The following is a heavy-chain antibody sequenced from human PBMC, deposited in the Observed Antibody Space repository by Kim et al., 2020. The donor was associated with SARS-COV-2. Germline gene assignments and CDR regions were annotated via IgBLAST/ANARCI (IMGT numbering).Heavy chain of an antibody. CDR1: GLNFGDYA. J-gene: IGHJ4*02. CDR2: IRSKRYGETT. CDR3: TSGPYYYDSAAYYHDY. V-gene: IGHV3-49*03. D-gene: IGHD3-22*01. Sequence: GGSLRLSCTTSGLNFGDYAMSWFRQAPGKVLEWVAFIRSKRYGETTEYAASVKGRFTISRDDSKRIAYLQMNGLKTEDTAVYYCTSGPYYYDSAAYYHDYWDQGTLVTVSS.